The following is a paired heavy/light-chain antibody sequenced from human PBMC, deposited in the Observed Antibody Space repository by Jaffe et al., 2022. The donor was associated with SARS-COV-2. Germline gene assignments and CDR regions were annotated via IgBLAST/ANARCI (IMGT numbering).Light chain of an antibody. CDR1: KNDIGTYNY. Sequence: QSALTQPASVSGSPGQSITISCTGTKNDIGTYNYVSWYQQQPGKAPKLIIFDVSNRPSGVSNRFSGFKSGNTASLTISGLQTGDEADYYCGSYTSGDILLYVFGTGTKVTVL. V-gene: IGLV2-14*01. J-gene: IGLJ1*01. CDR3: GSYTSGDILLYV. CDR2: DVS.
Heavy chain of an antibody. J-gene: IGHJ4*02. Sequence: QVQLVESGGGLVEPGGSLRLSCAASGFSFSDYYMIWIRQAPGKGLEWISYMSNSGRTIYYAESVKGRFTISRDNTKRSLYLQMNSLRDEDTAVYYCARESTGRSIDYWGQGVLVSVSS. V-gene: IGHV3-11*01. CDR3: ARESTGRSIDY. D-gene: IGHD2-8*02. CDR1: GFSFSDYY. CDR2: MSNSGRTI.